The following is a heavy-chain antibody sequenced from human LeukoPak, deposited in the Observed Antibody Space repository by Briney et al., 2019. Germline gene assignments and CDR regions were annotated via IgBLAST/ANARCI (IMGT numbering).Heavy chain of an antibody. Sequence: GGSLRLSCTASGFTFRTYAMNWVRQAPGKGLEWLSGISGSGNGTYYADSVKGRFIISRDNSKKMVYLQMNSLTVEDTATYYCAKRTMSAFDSWGQGTLLIVSS. CDR2: ISGSGNGT. D-gene: IGHD5-24*01. CDR1: GFTFRTYA. V-gene: IGHV3-23*01. J-gene: IGHJ4*02. CDR3: AKRTMSAFDS.